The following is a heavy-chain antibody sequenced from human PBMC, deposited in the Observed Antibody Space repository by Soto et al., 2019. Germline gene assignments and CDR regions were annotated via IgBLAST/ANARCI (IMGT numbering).Heavy chain of an antibody. CDR1: GFTCNNYA. Sequence: GGALRLSCAASGFTCNNYAMSWVRQAPGKGLEWVSAISANGQGIYYADSVKGRFIISRDSSKNTVFLHMDSLTAEDTAVYYCAKDRNYPRDQFHNWGQGTLVPVSS. CDR2: ISANGQGI. J-gene: IGHJ4*02. D-gene: IGHD1-7*01. CDR3: AKDRNYPRDQFHN. V-gene: IGHV3-23*01.